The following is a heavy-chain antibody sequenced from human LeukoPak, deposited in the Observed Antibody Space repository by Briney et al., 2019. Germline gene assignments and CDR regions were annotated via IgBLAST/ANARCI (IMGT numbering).Heavy chain of an antibody. CDR1: GFTFSSYG. D-gene: IGHD1-26*01. CDR2: ISSSSSYI. Sequence: GGSLRLSCAASGFTFSSYGIHWVRQAPGKGLEWVSSISSSSSYIYYADSVKGRFTISRDNAKNSLYLQMNSLRAEDTAVYYCARLVGDRGSYYRGYWGQGTLVTVSS. V-gene: IGHV3-21*01. CDR3: ARLVGDRGSYYRGY. J-gene: IGHJ4*02.